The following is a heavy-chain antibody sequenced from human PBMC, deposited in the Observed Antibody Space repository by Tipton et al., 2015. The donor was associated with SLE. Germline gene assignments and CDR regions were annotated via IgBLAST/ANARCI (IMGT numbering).Heavy chain of an antibody. D-gene: IGHD3-10*01. CDR2: IYHSGST. V-gene: IGHV4-39*02. Sequence: TLSLTCTVSGGSISNRDYLWDWCRQSPGKGLEWIGSIYHSGSTYYNPSLQSRVTMSVDTSKNHFSLKLRSVTAADTAVYYCARRAVRGVITLNYFDSWGQGTLVTVSS. J-gene: IGHJ4*02. CDR1: GGSISNRDYL. CDR3: ARRAVRGVITLNYFDS.